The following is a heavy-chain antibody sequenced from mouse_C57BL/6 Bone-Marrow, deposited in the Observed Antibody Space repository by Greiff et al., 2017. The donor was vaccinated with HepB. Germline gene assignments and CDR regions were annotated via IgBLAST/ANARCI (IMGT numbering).Heavy chain of an antibody. J-gene: IGHJ3*01. CDR3: ARPLYDGYYLWFAY. CDR1: GFTFSDYG. V-gene: IGHV5-17*01. CDR2: ISSGSSTI. Sequence: EVKLMESGGGLVKPGGSLKLSCAASGFTFSDYGMHWVRQAPEKGLEWVAYISSGSSTIYYADTVKGRFTISRDNAKNTLFLQMTSLRSEDTAMYYCARPLYDGYYLWFAYWGQGTLVTVSA. D-gene: IGHD2-3*01.